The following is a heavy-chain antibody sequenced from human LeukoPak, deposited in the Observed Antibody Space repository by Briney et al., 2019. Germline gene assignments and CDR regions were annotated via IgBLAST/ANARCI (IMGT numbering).Heavy chain of an antibody. J-gene: IGHJ5*02. D-gene: IGHD2-8*02. V-gene: IGHV5-51*01. Sequence: AGESLKISCKGSGYSFTSYWIGWVRQMPGKGLEWMGIIYPGDSDTRYSPSFQGQVTISADKSISTAYLQWSSLKASDTAMYYLWRLGSGVTATQGGGNWFDPWGQGTLVTVSS. CDR2: IYPGDSDT. CDR1: GYSFTSYW. CDR3: WRLGSGVTATQGGGNWFDP.